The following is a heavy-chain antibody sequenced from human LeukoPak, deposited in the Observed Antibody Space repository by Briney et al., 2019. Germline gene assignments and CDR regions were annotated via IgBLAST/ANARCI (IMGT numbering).Heavy chain of an antibody. Sequence: NPSETLSLTCTVSGGSISSGGYYWSWIRQPAGKGLEWIGRIYTSGSTNYNPSLKSRVTISVDTSKNQFSLKLSSVTAADTAVYYCARECPNYYDSSGYPDYWGQGTLVTVSS. V-gene: IGHV4-61*02. CDR2: IYTSGST. CDR3: ARECPNYYDSSGYPDY. D-gene: IGHD3-22*01. J-gene: IGHJ4*02. CDR1: GGSISSGGYY.